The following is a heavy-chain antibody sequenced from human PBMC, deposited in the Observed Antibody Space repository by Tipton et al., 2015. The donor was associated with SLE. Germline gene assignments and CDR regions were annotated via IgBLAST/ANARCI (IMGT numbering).Heavy chain of an antibody. Sequence: RSLRLSCAASGFTFSGSAMHWVRQASGKGLEWVAVISYDGSNKYYADSVKGRFTISRDNSKNTLYLQMNSLRAEDTAVYYCAGRGSSCPLDYWGQGTLVTVSS. V-gene: IGHV3-30*04. CDR3: AGRGSSCPLDY. D-gene: IGHD6-13*01. CDR1: GFTFSGSA. CDR2: ISYDGSNK. J-gene: IGHJ4*02.